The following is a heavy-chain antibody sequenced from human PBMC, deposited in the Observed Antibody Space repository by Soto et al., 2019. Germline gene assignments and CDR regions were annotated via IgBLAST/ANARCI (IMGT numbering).Heavy chain of an antibody. Sequence: QVQLVESGGGVVQPGRSLSLSCAASGFTLSSYSVHWVRQAPGKGLEWVAVMSFDGGTASHAASVKGRFTISRDDSKNTVSLQMNSLRVEDSAVYYCARGPPGVVPGAIGSGGVAVWCQGTTVTVSS. V-gene: IGHV3-30*04. J-gene: IGHJ6*02. CDR2: MSFDGGTA. CDR3: ARGPPGVVPGAIGSGGVAV. CDR1: GFTLSSYS. D-gene: IGHD2-2*01.